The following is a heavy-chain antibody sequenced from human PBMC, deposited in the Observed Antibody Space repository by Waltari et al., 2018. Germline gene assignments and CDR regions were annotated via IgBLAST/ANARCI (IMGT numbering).Heavy chain of an antibody. Sequence: QVQLVQSGAEVKKPGSSVKVSCKASGGTFTAYVFNWVRQAPGQGLEWMGGIISMFGEANYAHKFRGRVTITADEPTSTAYMELTSLTSEDTAVYYCARGVEYSTASWFDFWGSGTLVTVSS. J-gene: IGHJ5*01. CDR3: ARGVEYSTASWFDF. V-gene: IGHV1-69*01. D-gene: IGHD6-6*01. CDR2: IISMFGEA. CDR1: GGTFTAYV.